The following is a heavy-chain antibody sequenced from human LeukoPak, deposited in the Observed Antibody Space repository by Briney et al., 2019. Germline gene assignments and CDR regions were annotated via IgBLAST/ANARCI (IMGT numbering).Heavy chain of an antibody. Sequence: SETLSLTCTVSGGSISSSSYYRGWIRQPPGKGLEWIGSIYYSGSTYYNPSLKSRVTISVDTSKNQFSLKLSSVTAADTAVYYCARDNMATPKFDYWGQGTLVTVSS. J-gene: IGHJ4*02. D-gene: IGHD5-24*01. CDR3: ARDNMATPKFDY. CDR1: GGSISSSSYY. V-gene: IGHV4-39*07. CDR2: IYYSGST.